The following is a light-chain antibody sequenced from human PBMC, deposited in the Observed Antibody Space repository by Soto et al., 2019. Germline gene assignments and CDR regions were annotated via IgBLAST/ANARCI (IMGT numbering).Light chain of an antibody. J-gene: IGKJ4*01. CDR2: AAS. CDR3: QQLRSYPST. CDR1: QDISSY. Sequence: IQVTQSPSSLSASGGDRVTITCRASQDISSYLAWYQQKPGKAPTLLIYAASTLQSGVPSRFSGSGFGTDFTLTISSLQAEDFASYYCQQLRSYPSTLGGGTKVDIK. V-gene: IGKV1-9*01.